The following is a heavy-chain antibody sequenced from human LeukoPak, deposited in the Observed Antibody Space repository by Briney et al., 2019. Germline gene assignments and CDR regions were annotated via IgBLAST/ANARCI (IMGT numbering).Heavy chain of an antibody. CDR1: GYTFTSYA. CDR3: ARSPRHYYDSSGYNWFDP. V-gene: IGHV1-3*01. J-gene: IGHJ5*02. CDR2: INAGNGNT. Sequence: ASVKVSCKASGYTFTSYAMHWVRQAPGQRLEWMGWINAGNGNTKYSQKFQGRVTITRDTSANTAYMELSSLRSEDTAVYYCARSPRHYYDSSGYNWFDPWGQGTLVTVSS. D-gene: IGHD3-22*01.